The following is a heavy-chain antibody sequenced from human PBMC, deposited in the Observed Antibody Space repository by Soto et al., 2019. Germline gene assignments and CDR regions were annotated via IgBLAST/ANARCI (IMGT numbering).Heavy chain of an antibody. CDR2: ISSSGSTI. Sequence: GGSLRLSCAASGFTFSSYSMSWIRQATGKGLEWVSYISSSGSTIYYADSVKGRLTISRDNAKNSLYLQMNSLRAEDTAVYYCASHHFTYLDYWGQGTLVTVSS. CDR3: ASHHFTYLDY. CDR1: GFTFSSYS. V-gene: IGHV3-48*04. J-gene: IGHJ4*02.